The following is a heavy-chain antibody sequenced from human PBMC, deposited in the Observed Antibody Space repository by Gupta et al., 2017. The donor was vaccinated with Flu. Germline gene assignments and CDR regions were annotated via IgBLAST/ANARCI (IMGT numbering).Heavy chain of an antibody. CDR2: ISWNSGSI. V-gene: IGHV3-9*01. J-gene: IGHJ4*02. CDR1: GLTFDDYA. CDR3: AXGGRGTTRGEFDY. Sequence: EVQLVESGGGLVQLGRSLRLSCAASGLTFDDYAMHWVRQDPGKGLEWVSGISWNSGSIGYADSVKGRFTMSRENAKNALYLQMKSLRAEXTALYYCAXGGRGTTRGEFDYGGQGTLVTVSS. D-gene: IGHD4-17*01.